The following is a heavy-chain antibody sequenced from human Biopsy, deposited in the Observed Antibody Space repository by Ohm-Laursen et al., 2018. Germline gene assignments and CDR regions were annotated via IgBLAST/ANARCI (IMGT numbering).Heavy chain of an antibody. CDR3: ARRAI. Sequence: SLRLSCAASGFTFSTYAMNWVRQAPGQGLEWISYISSTSSATYHADSVKGRFAVSRDNAKNSLFLQMNSLRAEDTAVYYCARRAIWGQGTTVTVSS. V-gene: IGHV3-48*01. CDR2: ISSTSSAT. J-gene: IGHJ3*02. CDR1: GFTFSTYA.